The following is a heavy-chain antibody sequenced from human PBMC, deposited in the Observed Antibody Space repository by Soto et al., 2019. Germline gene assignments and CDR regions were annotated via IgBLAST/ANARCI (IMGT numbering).Heavy chain of an antibody. CDR1: GFTFSSYW. D-gene: IGHD3-9*01. V-gene: IGHV3-7*01. CDR2: IKQDGSEK. CDR3: ARDESYDILTGYYTPQRFDY. J-gene: IGHJ4*02. Sequence: GGSLRLSCAVSGFTFSSYWMGWVRQAPGKGLEWVANIKQDGSEKYYVDSVNGRFTISRDNAKNSLYLQMNSLRAEDTAVYYCARDESYDILTGYYTPQRFDYWGQGSLVTSPQ.